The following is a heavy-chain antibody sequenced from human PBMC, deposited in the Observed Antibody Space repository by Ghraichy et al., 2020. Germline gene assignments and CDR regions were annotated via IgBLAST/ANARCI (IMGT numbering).Heavy chain of an antibody. CDR3: ARDVLHDGDQFDY. CDR1: GFIFSDYF. CDR2: IKQDGAVK. J-gene: IGHJ4*02. V-gene: IGHV3-7*01. Sequence: GGSLRLSCAASGFIFSDYFMGWVRQAPGKGLEWVAHIKQDGAVKYYVDSVRGRFSISRDNAENSLYLQMNSLRAEDTAVYYCARDVLHDGDQFDYWGQESLVSVS. D-gene: IGHD2-21*02.